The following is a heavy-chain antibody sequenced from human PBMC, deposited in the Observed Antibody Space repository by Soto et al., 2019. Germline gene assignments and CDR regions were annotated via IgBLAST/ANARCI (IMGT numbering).Heavy chain of an antibody. Sequence: PGGSLRLSCAASKFSFSGYWMHWVRQAPGKGLMWVARINSDGSVTTYADSVKGRFTISRDNAKNTVFLQMNSLRADDTAVYYCARVATGSYDWFDPWGQGTLVTVSS. CDR3: ARVATGSYDWFDP. V-gene: IGHV3-74*01. CDR1: KFSFSGYW. J-gene: IGHJ5*02. CDR2: INSDGSVT. D-gene: IGHD1-26*01.